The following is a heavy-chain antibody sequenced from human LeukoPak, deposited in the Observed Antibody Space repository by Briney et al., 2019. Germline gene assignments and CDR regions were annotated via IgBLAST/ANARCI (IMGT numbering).Heavy chain of an antibody. CDR3: AKHDSSSWHPL. CDR2: ITGSGANT. J-gene: IGHJ4*02. Sequence: QPGGSLRLSCAASGFTFSSYAMSWVRQAPGKGLEWVSAITGSGANTYYADSVQGRFTISRDNSRSTLYFQMNSLRPEDTAIYYCAKHDSSSWHPLWGRGTPVTVSS. V-gene: IGHV3-23*01. D-gene: IGHD6-13*01. CDR1: GFTFSSYA.